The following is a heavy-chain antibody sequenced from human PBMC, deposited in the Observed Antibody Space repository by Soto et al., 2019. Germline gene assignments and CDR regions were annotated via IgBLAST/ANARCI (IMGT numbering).Heavy chain of an antibody. Sequence: EVQLVESGGGLVQPGGSLKLSCAASGFTFSGSAMHWVRQASGKGLEWVGRIRSKANSYATAYAASVKGRFTISRDDSKNTEYLQMNSLKTEDTAFYYCTRTMTTAAFDIWGQGTMVTVSS. CDR1: GFTFSGSA. V-gene: IGHV3-73*02. CDR2: IRSKANSYAT. J-gene: IGHJ3*02. D-gene: IGHD4-17*01. CDR3: TRTMTTAAFDI.